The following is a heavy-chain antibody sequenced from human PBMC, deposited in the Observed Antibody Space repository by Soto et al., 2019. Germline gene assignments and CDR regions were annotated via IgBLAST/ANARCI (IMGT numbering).Heavy chain of an antibody. J-gene: IGHJ4*02. Sequence: ASVKVSCKASGYTFTSYGISWVRQAPGQGLEWMGWISAYNGNTNYAQKLQGRVTMTTDTSTSTAYMELRSLRSDDTAVYYCAGLPSSPYIEAVAGPPDYWGQGTLVTVSS. CDR2: ISAYNGNT. CDR1: GYTFTSYG. V-gene: IGHV1-18*01. CDR3: AGLPSSPYIEAVAGPPDY. D-gene: IGHD6-19*01.